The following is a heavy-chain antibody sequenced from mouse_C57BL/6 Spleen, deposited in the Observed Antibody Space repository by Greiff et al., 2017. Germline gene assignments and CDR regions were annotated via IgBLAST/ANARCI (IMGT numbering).Heavy chain of an antibody. CDR2: FHPYNDDT. Sequence: QVQLKQPGAELVKPGASVKMSCKASGYTFPTYPIEWMKQNHGKSLEWIGNFHPYNDDTKYNEKFKGKATLTVEKSSSTVYLELIRLTSDDSAVYYCARDGYYGGMDYWGQGTSVTVSS. CDR3: ARDGYYGGMDY. D-gene: IGHD2-3*01. V-gene: IGHV1-47*01. J-gene: IGHJ4*01. CDR1: GYTFPTYP.